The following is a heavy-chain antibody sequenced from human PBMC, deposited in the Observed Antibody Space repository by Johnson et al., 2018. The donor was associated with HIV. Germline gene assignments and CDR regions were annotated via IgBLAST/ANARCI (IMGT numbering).Heavy chain of an antibody. CDR1: GFTFDDYG. J-gene: IGHJ3*02. D-gene: IGHD1-26*01. CDR2: MNWNGGST. V-gene: IGHV3-20*04. Sequence: MQLVESGGGVVRPGGSLRLSCAASGFTFDDYGLSWVRQAPGKGLEWVSGMNWNGGSTGYGDSVKGRCTISRDNAKNSLYLQMNSLRAEDTALYYCARGRPWGWELRRDAFDIWGQGTMVTVSS. CDR3: ARGRPWGWELRRDAFDI.